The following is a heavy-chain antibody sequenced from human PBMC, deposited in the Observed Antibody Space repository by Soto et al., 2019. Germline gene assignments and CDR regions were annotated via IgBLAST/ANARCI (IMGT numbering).Heavy chain of an antibody. V-gene: IGHV3-23*01. CDR3: AKVLRYCTNGVCYECAFDY. J-gene: IGHJ4*02. Sequence: HPGGSLRLSCAASGFTFSSYAMSWVRQAPGKGLEWVSAISGSGGSTYYADSVKGRFTISRDNSKNTLYLQMNSLRAEDTAVYYCAKVLRYCTNGVCYECAFDYWGQGTLVTVSS. D-gene: IGHD2-8*01. CDR1: GFTFSSYA. CDR2: ISGSGGST.